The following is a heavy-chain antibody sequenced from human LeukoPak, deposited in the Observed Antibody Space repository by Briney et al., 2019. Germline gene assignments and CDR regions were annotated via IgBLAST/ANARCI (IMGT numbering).Heavy chain of an antibody. CDR2: ISGSSNI. CDR3: ARDYRYGIDY. V-gene: IGHV3-21*01. J-gene: IGHJ4*02. CDR1: GFTFSSYS. Sequence: KSGGSLRLSCAASGFTFSSYSMNWVRQAPVKGLEWVSSISGSSNIYYADSVKGRFTISRDNAKNSLYLQMNSLRAEDTAVYFCARDYRYGIDYWGQGTLVTVSS. D-gene: IGHD5-18*01.